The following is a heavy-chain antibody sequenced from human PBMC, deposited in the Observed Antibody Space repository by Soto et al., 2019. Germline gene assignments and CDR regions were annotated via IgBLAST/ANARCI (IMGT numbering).Heavy chain of an antibody. D-gene: IGHD1-20*01. CDR1: GYSFTSYW. CDR2: IYPGDSDT. CDR3: ARSIRITGKKTTYYYYGMDV. J-gene: IGHJ6*02. V-gene: IGHV5-51*01. Sequence: SLKISCKGSGYSFTSYWIGWVRQIPGKGLEWMGIIYPGDSDTRYSPSFQGQVPISADKSISTAYLQWSSLKASYTAMYYCARSIRITGKKTTYYYYGMDVWGQGTTVTVSS.